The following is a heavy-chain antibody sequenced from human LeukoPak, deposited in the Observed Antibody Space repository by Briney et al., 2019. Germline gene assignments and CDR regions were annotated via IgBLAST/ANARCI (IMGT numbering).Heavy chain of an antibody. CDR1: GGTFSSYA. J-gene: IGHJ4*02. D-gene: IGHD2-8*01. Sequence: SVKVSCKASGGTFSSYAISWVRQAPGQGLEWMGGIIPIFGTANYAQKFQGRVTVTRDTSASTAYMELSSLKSEDTALYYCARDLMVATGRPQPIDYWGQGTLVTVSS. CDR2: IIPIFGTA. CDR3: ARDLMVATGRPQPIDY. V-gene: IGHV1-69*05.